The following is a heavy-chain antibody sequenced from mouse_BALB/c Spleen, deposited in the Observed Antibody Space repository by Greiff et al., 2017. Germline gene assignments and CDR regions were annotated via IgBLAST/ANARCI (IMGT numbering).Heavy chain of an antibody. Sequence: EVQRVESGGGLVKPGGSLKLSCAASGFAFSSYDMSWVRQTPEKRLEWVAYISSGGGSTYYPDTVKGRFTISRDNAKNTLYLQMSSLKSEDTAMYYCARHDYLGRRPLDDWGQGTTRTVSS. CDR1: GFAFSSYD. D-gene: IGHD5-5*01. V-gene: IGHV5-12-1*01. J-gene: IGHJ2*01. CDR3: ARHDYLGRRPLDD. CDR2: ISSGGGST.